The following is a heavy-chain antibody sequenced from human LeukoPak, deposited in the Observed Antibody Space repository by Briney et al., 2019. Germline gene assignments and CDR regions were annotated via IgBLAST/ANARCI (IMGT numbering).Heavy chain of an antibody. CDR2: IYYSGST. J-gene: IGHJ4*02. CDR3: ARRSGSYFDY. Sequence: SETLSLTCTVSGGSISSYYWSWIRQPPGKGLEWIGYIYYSGSTNYNPSLKSRVTISVDTSKNQFSLKLSSVTAADTAAYYCARRSGSYFDYWGQGTLATVSS. D-gene: IGHD1-26*01. V-gene: IGHV4-59*12. CDR1: GGSISSYY.